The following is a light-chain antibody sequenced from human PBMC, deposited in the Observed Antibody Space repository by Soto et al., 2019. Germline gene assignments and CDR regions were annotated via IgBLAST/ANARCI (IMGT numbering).Light chain of an antibody. V-gene: IGKV1-8*01. CDR3: HQSYSPPPVT. Sequence: IVMTQSPASLSASLGERATITCRAGQVIYSSIAWYQQKPGRAPKRLIFAASNLRSGVPVRFSGSGAGTDFTLTISCLQSEDFAAYYCHQSYSPPPVTFGQGTRLEI. CDR1: QVIYSS. CDR2: AAS. J-gene: IGKJ5*01.